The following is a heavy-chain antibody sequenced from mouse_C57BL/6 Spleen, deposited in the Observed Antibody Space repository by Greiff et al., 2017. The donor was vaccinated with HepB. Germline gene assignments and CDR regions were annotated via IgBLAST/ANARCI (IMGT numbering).Heavy chain of an antibody. D-gene: IGHD1-1*01. J-gene: IGHJ1*03. CDR1: GFSINSDCY. Sequence: EVKLVESGPSLVRPSQPLSLTCTVTGFSINSDCYWIWIRQFPGNKLEYIGYTFYSGITYYNPSLESRTYITRATSKNQFSLKLSSVTTEDTATYYCARGSSPSYWYFDVWGTGTTVTVAS. V-gene: IGHV3-3*01. CDR3: ARGSSPSYWYFDV. CDR2: TFYSGIT.